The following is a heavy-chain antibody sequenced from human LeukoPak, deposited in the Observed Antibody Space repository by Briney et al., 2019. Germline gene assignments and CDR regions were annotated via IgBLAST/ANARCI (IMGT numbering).Heavy chain of an antibody. J-gene: IGHJ4*02. Sequence: GGSLRLSCAASGFTVSSNSMSWVRQAPGKGLEWVSFIYSGTIHYSDSAKGRFTISRDNSKNTLYLQMNSLRAEDTAVYYCARRAGAYSHPYDYWGQGTLVTVSS. CDR3: ARRAGAYSHPYDY. D-gene: IGHD4/OR15-4a*01. CDR1: GFTVSSNS. CDR2: IYSGTI. V-gene: IGHV3-53*01.